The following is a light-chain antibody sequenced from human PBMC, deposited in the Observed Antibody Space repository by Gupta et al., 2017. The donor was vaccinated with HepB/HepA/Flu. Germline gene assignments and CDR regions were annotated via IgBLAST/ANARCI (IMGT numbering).Light chain of an antibody. Sequence: QSVLTQPPSASAPPGQRGTISCSGSSSNVGRDNLYWYQQHPEAAPKLLIYFNNTRPSGVPDRFFGSTSGTYASTHTTVLQAEEEADEYCDDADTNRNSWVFGRGTRLTVL. J-gene: IGLJ3*02. V-gene: IGLV1-44*01. CDR2: FNN. CDR3: DDADTNRNSWV. CDR1: SSNVGRDN.